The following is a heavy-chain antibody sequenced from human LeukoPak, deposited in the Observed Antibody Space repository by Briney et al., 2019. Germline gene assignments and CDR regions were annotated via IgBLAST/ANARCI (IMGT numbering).Heavy chain of an antibody. CDR3: ARGPSIAVAGKGGHFDY. V-gene: IGHV4-34*01. Sequence: PSETLCLTCAVSGGSFSVYYWSWIRQPPGKGLEWIGEINHSGSTNYNPYLKSRVNISGDTSKNKFYLKLNCVTAADTAVYYCARGPSIAVAGKGGHFDYWGQGTLVTVSS. J-gene: IGHJ4*02. D-gene: IGHD6-19*01. CDR1: GGSFSVYY. CDR2: INHSGST.